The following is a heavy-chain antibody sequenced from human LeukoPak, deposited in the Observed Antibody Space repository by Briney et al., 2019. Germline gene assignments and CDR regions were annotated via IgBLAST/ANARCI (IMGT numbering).Heavy chain of an antibody. CDR1: GFTFSNYE. V-gene: IGHV3-21*04. D-gene: IGHD2-15*01. CDR3: AKAPVTTCSGAYCYPFDY. J-gene: IGHJ4*02. Sequence: GGSLRLSCAASGFTFSNYEMNWVRQAPGKGLEWVSAISSSSSYIYYADSVKGRFTISRDNAKNSLYLQMNSLRAEDAAVYYCAKAPVTTCSGAYCYPFDYWGQGTLVTVSS. CDR2: ISSSSSYI.